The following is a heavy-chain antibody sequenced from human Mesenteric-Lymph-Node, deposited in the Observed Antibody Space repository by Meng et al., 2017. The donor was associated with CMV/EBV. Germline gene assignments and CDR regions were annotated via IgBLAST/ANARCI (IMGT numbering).Heavy chain of an antibody. D-gene: IGHD1-7*01. CDR1: GFTFIDYR. V-gene: IGHV1-18*01. CDR2: ISPYTGNT. CDR3: ARDLGIILLSGTRGFDP. J-gene: IGHJ5*02. Sequence: ASVKVSCKTSGFTFIDYRITWVRQAPGRGLEWMGWISPYTGNTNYAQNLQGRVTMTTDTSTSTDYMELRSLRSDDTAVYYCARDLGIILLSGTRGFDPWGQGTLVTVSS.